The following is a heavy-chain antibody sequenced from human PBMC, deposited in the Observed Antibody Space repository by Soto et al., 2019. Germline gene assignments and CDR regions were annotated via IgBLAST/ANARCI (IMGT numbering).Heavy chain of an antibody. CDR2: MNQDGSQI. D-gene: IGHD2-2*02. CDR1: GFTLSNYW. V-gene: IGHV3-7*01. Sequence: EVQVVESGGGLVQPGGSLRLSCAVSGFTLSNYWMTWVRQAPGKGLEWVAYMNQDGSQIYYVDSLRGRFTISRDNAKNSLYRQMNSLRVDDTAVYYCARDRGPNTPDYWGQGTLVTVSS. CDR3: ARDRGPNTPDY. J-gene: IGHJ4*02.